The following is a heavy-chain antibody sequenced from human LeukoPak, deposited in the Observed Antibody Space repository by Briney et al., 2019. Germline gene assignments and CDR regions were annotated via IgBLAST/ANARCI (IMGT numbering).Heavy chain of an antibody. CDR1: GGSFSGYY. J-gene: IGHJ6*03. V-gene: IGHV4-34*01. Sequence: PSETLSLTCAVYGGSFSGYYWSWIRQPRGKGLEWIGEINHSGSTNYNPSLKSRVTISVDTSKNQFSLKLSSVTAADTAVYYCARGRHGYYYYMDVWGKGTTVTVSS. CDR3: ARGRHGYYYYMDV. CDR2: INHSGST.